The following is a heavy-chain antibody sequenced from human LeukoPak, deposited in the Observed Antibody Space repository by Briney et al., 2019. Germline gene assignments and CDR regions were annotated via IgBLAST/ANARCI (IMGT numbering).Heavy chain of an antibody. CDR1: GFTVTSTY. V-gene: IGHV3-30*18. CDR3: AKEEAADGDAFDI. CDR2: ISYDGSNE. Sequence: PGGSLRLSCAASGFTVTSTYITWVRQAPGKGLEWVTVISYDGSNEYFADSVKGRFTISRDNSKNTLYLQMSSLRAEDTAVYYCAKEEAADGDAFDIWGQGTMVTVSS. D-gene: IGHD6-13*01. J-gene: IGHJ3*02.